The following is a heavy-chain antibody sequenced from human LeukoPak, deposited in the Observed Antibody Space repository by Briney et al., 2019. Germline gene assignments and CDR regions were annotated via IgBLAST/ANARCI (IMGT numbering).Heavy chain of an antibody. D-gene: IGHD3-10*02. J-gene: IGHJ4*02. CDR3: ARGVLLDSGFDY. V-gene: IGHV3-7*01. CDR2: IKQDGSEK. CDR1: GFTFGDYA. Sequence: GGSLRLSCTASGFTFGDYAMSWFRQAPGKGLEWVANIKQDGSEKYYVDSVKGRFTISRDNAKNSLYLQMNSLRAEDTAVYYCARGVLLDSGFDYWGQGTLVTVSS.